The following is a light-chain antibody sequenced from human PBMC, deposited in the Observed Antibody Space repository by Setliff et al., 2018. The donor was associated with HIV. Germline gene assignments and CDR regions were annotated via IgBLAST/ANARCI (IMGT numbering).Light chain of an antibody. V-gene: IGLV1-44*01. J-gene: IGLJ1*01. CDR1: SSNIGTNT. Sequence: SVLTQPPSASGTPGQRVTISCSGSSSNIGTNTVNWYQQLPGTAPKVLMYSNNQRPAGVPDRFSGSKSGTSASLAISGLQSEDEADYYCAAWDDGLTACYVFGTGTKVTV. CDR2: SNN. CDR3: AAWDDGLTACYV.